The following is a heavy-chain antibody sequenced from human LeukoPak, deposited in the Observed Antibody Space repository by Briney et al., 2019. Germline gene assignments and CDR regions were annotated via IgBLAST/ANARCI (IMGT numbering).Heavy chain of an antibody. CDR3: ARVGWDIVRGGRPFDP. D-gene: IGHD3-10*01. Sequence: ASVKVSCKASGYTFTSYYMHWVRQAPGQGLEWMGIINPSGGSTSYAQKFQGRVTMTRDTSTSTVYMELSSLRSEDTAVYYCARVGWDIVRGGRPFDPWGQGTLVTVSS. J-gene: IGHJ5*02. CDR1: GYTFTSYY. CDR2: INPSGGST. V-gene: IGHV1-46*01.